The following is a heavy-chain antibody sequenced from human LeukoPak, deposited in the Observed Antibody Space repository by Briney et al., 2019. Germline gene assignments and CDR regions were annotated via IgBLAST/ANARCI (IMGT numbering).Heavy chain of an antibody. CDR2: ISYDGSNT. J-gene: IGHJ4*02. V-gene: IGHV3-30*04. CDR3: ARLGYYDSSGYYPYYFDS. D-gene: IGHD3-22*01. CDR1: GFTFGSCV. Sequence: GGSLRLSCAASGFTFGSCVMNWVRQAPGKGLEWVAIISYDGSNTYYADSVKGRFTISRDNSQNTLYLQMNSLRPEDTAVFYCARLGYYDSSGYYPYYFDSWGQGTLVTVSS.